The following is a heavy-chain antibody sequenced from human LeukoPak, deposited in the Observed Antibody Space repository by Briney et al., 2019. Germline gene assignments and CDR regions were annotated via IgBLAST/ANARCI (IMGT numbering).Heavy chain of an antibody. D-gene: IGHD2-15*01. J-gene: IGHJ4*02. CDR3: AGVFYGSGGGGGFDY. CDR1: GYTFTSYD. CDR2: INPSGGST. V-gene: IGHV1-46*01. Sequence: ASVKVSCKASGYTFTSYDMHWVRQAPGQGLEWMGIINPSGGSTSYAQKFQGRVTMTRDTSTSTVYMEMSSLRSEDTAVYYCAGVFYGSGGGGGFDYWGQGTLVTVSS.